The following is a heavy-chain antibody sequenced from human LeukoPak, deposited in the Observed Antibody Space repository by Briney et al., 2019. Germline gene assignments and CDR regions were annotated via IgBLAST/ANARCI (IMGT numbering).Heavy chain of an antibody. V-gene: IGHV4-34*01. D-gene: IGHD1-7*01. CDR2: INHSGST. CDR1: GGSFSGYY. CDR3: AREGRPCVLSLCNWNYVVWFDP. Sequence: SETLSLTCAVYGGSFSGYYWSWIRQPPGKGLEWIGEINHSGSTNYNPSLKSRVTISVDTSKNQFSLKLSSVTAADTAVSYCAREGRPCVLSLCNWNYVVWFDPWGQGTLVTVSS. J-gene: IGHJ5*02.